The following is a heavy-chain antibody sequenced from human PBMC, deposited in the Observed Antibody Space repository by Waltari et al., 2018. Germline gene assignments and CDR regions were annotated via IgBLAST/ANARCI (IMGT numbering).Heavy chain of an antibody. V-gene: IGHV4-4*07. CDR1: GDSISSYH. Sequence: QVQLQESGPGLVKPSETLSLTCTVSGDSISSYHWSWIRQPAGKGLEWIGRIYTSGNTHYNPSLKSRVTMSVDMSKNQFSLKLSSVTAADTAVYYCAKDGGWYPDYWGQGTLVTVS. CDR2: IYTSGNT. D-gene: IGHD6-19*01. J-gene: IGHJ4*02. CDR3: AKDGGWYPDY.